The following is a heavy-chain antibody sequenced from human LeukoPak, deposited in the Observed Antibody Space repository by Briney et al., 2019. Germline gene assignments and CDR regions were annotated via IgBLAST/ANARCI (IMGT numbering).Heavy chain of an antibody. Sequence: ASVKVSCKASGYTFTGYYMHWVRQAPGQGLEWMGWINPNSGGTNYAQKFQGRVTMTRDTSISTAYMELSRLRSDDTAVYYCARDEYHRGGFDPWGQGTLVTVSS. J-gene: IGHJ5*02. V-gene: IGHV1-2*02. CDR2: INPNSGGT. D-gene: IGHD2-2*01. CDR3: ARDEYHRGGFDP. CDR1: GYTFTGYY.